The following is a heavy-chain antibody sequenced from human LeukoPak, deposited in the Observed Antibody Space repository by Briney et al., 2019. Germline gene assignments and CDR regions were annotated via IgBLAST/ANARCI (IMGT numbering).Heavy chain of an antibody. Sequence: GASVKVSCKASGYTSTDYFMHWVRQAPGQGLEWMGWINPHTGATNYAQKFQGRVTMTRDTSIRTANMELSRLRSDDTAVYYCARAENWFDPWGQGTLVSVSS. J-gene: IGHJ5*02. V-gene: IGHV1-2*02. CDR3: ARAENWFDP. CDR2: INPHTGAT. CDR1: GYTSTDYF.